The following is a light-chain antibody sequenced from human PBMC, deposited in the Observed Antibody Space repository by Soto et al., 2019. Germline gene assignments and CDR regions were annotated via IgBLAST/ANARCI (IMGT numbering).Light chain of an antibody. V-gene: IGKV3-11*01. CDR1: QSIATF. CDR3: QQRTNWPPTHT. J-gene: IGKJ2*01. Sequence: EIELTQSPATLSLSPGERATLSCRASQSIATFLTWYQQKPGQPPRLLIYDASKRATGIPARFSGSGSGTDFSLTISSLEPDDFAIYYCQQRTNWPPTHTFGQGTKLEIK. CDR2: DAS.